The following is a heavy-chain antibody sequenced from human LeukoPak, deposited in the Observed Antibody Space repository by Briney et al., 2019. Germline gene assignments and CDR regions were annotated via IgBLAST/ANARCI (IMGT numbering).Heavy chain of an antibody. Sequence: GGSLRLSCAASGFTFSSYSMNWVRQAPGKGLEWVSYISSSSSTIYYADSVKGRFTISRDNAKNSLYLQMNSLRAEDTAVYYCARGLGYCSSTSCYIFSSDAFDIWGQGTMVTVSS. V-gene: IGHV3-48*04. CDR2: ISSSSSTI. D-gene: IGHD2-2*02. J-gene: IGHJ3*02. CDR3: ARGLGYCSSTSCYIFSSDAFDI. CDR1: GFTFSSYS.